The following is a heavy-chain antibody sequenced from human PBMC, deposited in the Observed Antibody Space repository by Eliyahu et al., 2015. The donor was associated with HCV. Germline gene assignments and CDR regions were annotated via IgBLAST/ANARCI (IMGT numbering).Heavy chain of an antibody. CDR1: GFTFXSYA. V-gene: IGHV3-23*01. D-gene: IGHD2-15*01. CDR2: VSESGDST. CDR3: ASGRIPDEYPTSFAY. Sequence: EVQLLESGGDLVQPGGSLRLSCAASGFTFXSYAMSWVRQAPGKGLEWVSAVSESGDSTYYAASVKGRFNISRDNSKNSLYLQMNSLRAEDTALYYCASGRIPDEYPTSFAYWGQGTLVTVSS. J-gene: IGHJ4*02.